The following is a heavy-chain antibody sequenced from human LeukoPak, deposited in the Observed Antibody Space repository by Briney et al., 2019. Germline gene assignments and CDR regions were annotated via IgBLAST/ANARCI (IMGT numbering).Heavy chain of an antibody. Sequence: GRSLRLSCAASGFTFDDYAMHWVRQAPGKGLEWVSGISWNSGSIGYADSVKGRFTISRDNAKNSLYLQMNSLRAEDTALYYCAKGLGGHWGQGTLGNGPS. V-gene: IGHV3-9*01. CDR1: GFTFDDYA. CDR3: AKGLGGH. J-gene: IGHJ4*01. D-gene: IGHD3-10*01. CDR2: ISWNSGSI.